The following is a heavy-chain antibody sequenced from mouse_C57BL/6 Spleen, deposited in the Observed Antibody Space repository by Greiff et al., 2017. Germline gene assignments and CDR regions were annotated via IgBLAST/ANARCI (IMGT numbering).Heavy chain of an antibody. D-gene: IGHD2-4*01. Sequence: DVQLQESGPELVKPGASVKIPCKASGYTFTDYNMDWVKQSHGKSLEWIGDINPNNGGTIYNQKFKGKATLTVDKSSSTAYMELRSLTSEDTAVYYCARRKDYDGTLFAYWGQGTLVTVSA. CDR2: INPNNGGT. V-gene: IGHV1-18*01. CDR3: ARRKDYDGTLFAY. CDR1: GYTFTDYN. J-gene: IGHJ3*01.